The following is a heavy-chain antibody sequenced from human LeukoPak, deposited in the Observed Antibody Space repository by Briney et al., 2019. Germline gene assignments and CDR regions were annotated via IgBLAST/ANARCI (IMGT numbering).Heavy chain of an antibody. J-gene: IGHJ1*01. CDR2: ISGDGATT. CDR3: AKDNQRGGFQH. D-gene: IGHD3-16*01. V-gene: IGHV3-43*02. Sequence: GGSLRLSCAGSGFTFSTYVIHWVRQTPGKGLEWVSLISGDGATTYYADSVKGRFNISRDNSKSSLYLQMNSLRSEDSALYYCAKDNQRGGFQHWGQGTLVTVSS. CDR1: GFTFSTYV.